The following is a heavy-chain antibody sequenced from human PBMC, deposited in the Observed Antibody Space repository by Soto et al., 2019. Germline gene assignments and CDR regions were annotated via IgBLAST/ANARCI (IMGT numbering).Heavy chain of an antibody. CDR3: ARHVDADFRIDFDY. V-gene: IGHV3-11*01. CDR2: ISGNGEII. J-gene: IGHJ4*02. Sequence: GGSLRLSCAASGFTFSDYYIHWIRRAPGKGLEWISYISGNGEIIQYAASARGRFTISRDNAENSVYLEMDSLRAEDTALYYCARHVDADFRIDFDYWGRGTLVTVSS. D-gene: IGHD4-17*01. CDR1: GFTFSDYY.